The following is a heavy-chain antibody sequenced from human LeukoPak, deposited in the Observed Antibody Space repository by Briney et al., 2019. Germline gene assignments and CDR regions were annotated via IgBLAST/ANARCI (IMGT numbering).Heavy chain of an antibody. CDR1: GFTFSSYG. CDR3: ARSRLRGAVNWFDP. Sequence: PGGSLRLSCAASGFTFSSYGMHWVRQAPGKGLEWVAVIWYDGSNKYYADSVKGRFTISRDNSKNTLYLQMNSLRAEDTAVYYCARSRLRGAVNWFDPWGQGTLVTVSS. CDR2: IWYDGSNK. J-gene: IGHJ5*02. D-gene: IGHD1-26*01. V-gene: IGHV3-33*01.